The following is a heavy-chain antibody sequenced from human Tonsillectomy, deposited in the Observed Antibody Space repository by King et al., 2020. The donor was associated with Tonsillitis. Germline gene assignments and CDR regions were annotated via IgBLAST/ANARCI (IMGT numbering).Heavy chain of an antibody. CDR1: GFTFNNAW. CDR2: IKSKTDGGTT. D-gene: IGHD6-13*01. Sequence: VQLVESGGGLVKPGGSLRLSCAASGFTFNNAWMNWVRQAPGKGLEWVGRIKSKTDGGTTDYAAPVKGRFTISRDDSKDTVSLQMNNLKTEDTAVYYCTTHGPSSNWGERDYYMDVWGRGTTVTVSS. J-gene: IGHJ6*03. V-gene: IGHV3-15*07. CDR3: TTHGPSSNWGERDYYMDV.